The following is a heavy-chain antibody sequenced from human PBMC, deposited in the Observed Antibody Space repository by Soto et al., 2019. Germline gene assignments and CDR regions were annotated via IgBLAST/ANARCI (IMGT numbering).Heavy chain of an antibody. Sequence: QVQLVQSGAEVKKPGASVKLSCRTSGYTFTHYYIHWVRQAPGQGLEWLAIINPASGSTNYAQDLQCRVSLTMDTSMTTVYMELIGLRAEDTAICYGARDLATGDHWGQGTLVTVSS. V-gene: IGHV1-46*04. J-gene: IGHJ4*02. D-gene: IGHD6-13*01. CDR2: INPASGST. CDR1: GYTFTHYY. CDR3: ARDLATGDH.